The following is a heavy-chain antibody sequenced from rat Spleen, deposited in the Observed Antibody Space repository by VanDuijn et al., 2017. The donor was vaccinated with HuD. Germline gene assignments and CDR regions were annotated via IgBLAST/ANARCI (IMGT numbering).Heavy chain of an antibody. D-gene: IGHD4-3*01. CDR2: ISYSDNT. CDR3: AKWGTTYFDY. Sequence: EVQLQESGPGLVKPSQSLSLTCFVTGYSITNNYWGWIRKFPGNKMEWMGYISYSDNTSYNPSLKSRISITRDTSKNQFFLQLNSVTTEDTATYYCAKWGTTYFDYWGQGVMVTVSS. J-gene: IGHJ2*01. V-gene: IGHV3-1*01. CDR1: GYSITNNY.